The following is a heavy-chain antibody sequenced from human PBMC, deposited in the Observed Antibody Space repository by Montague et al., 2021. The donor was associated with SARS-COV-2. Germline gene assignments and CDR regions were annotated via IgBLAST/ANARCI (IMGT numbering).Heavy chain of an antibody. J-gene: IGHJ6*02. CDR3: TSGREGNYDVMDV. V-gene: IGHV6-1*01. D-gene: IGHD1-1*01. Sequence: CAISGDSVSSNSATWNWVRQSPPRGLEWLGRTYYRSKWYNDYAVXXRCRVTINPDTSKNQFSLQLNSVTPEDTAIYYCTSGREGNYDVMDVWGQGTTVTVSS. CDR1: GDSVSSNSAT. CDR2: TYYRSKWYN.